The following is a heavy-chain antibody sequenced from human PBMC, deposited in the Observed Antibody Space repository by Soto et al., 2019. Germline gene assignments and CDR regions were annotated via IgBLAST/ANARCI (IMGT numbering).Heavy chain of an antibody. CDR2: IDPGDSST. Sequence: PGEPLKISCQGSGYSFTTYWISWVRQMPGKGLEWMGKIDPGDSSTNYSPSFRGHITISVDRSINTAHLQFSSLKAADTAVYYCARLEKWYYNYYGLDVWGQGTMVTVSS. J-gene: IGHJ6*02. D-gene: IGHD1-26*01. CDR3: ARLEKWYYNYYGLDV. CDR1: GYSFTTYW. V-gene: IGHV5-10-1*01.